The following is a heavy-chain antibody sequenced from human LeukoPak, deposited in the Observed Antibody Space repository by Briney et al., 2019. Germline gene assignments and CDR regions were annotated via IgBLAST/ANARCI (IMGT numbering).Heavy chain of an antibody. J-gene: IGHJ4*02. CDR2: IYYSGST. D-gene: IGHD3-10*01. CDR3: ARDKMVRGVRAGPFDY. CDR1: GGSISSSSYY. V-gene: IGHV4-39*07. Sequence: PSETLSLTCTVSGGSISSSSYYWGWIRQPPGKGLEWIGSIYYSGSTYYNPSLKSRVTISVDTSKNQFSLKLSSVTAADTAVYYCARDKMVRGVRAGPFDYWGQGTLVTVSS.